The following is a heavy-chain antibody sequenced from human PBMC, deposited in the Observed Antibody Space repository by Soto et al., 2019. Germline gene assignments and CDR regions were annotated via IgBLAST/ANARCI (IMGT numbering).Heavy chain of an antibody. CDR2: INIYNGNT. CDR1: GYTFTSYG. Sequence: QVQLAQSGAEVKKPGASVKVSCKASGYTFTSYGISWVRQAPGQGPEWMGWINIYNGNTNYAQKIQGRVTMTTDTATSTAYMELRSLRSDDTAVYYCARDLTYVGPFDIWGQGTMVTVSS. CDR3: ARDLTYVGPFDI. J-gene: IGHJ3*02. V-gene: IGHV1-18*01. D-gene: IGHD7-27*01.